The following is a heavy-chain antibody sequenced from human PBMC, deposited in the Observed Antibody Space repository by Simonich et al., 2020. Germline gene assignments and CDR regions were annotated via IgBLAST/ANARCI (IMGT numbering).Heavy chain of an antibody. CDR1: GYTFTGYY. Sequence: QVQLVQSGAEVKKPGASVKVSCKASGYTFTGYYMHWVRQAPGQGLEGMGGINPNRGGTNYAQKFQGRVTMTRDTSISTAYMELSRLRSDDTAVYYCARDPVVPAAIRNAFDIWGQGTMVTVSS. CDR3: ARDPVVPAAIRNAFDI. V-gene: IGHV1-2*02. D-gene: IGHD2-2*01. CDR2: INPNRGGT. J-gene: IGHJ3*02.